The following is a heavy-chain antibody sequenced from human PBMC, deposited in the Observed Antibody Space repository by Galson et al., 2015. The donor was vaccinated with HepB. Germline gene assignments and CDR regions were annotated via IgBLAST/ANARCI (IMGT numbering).Heavy chain of an antibody. Sequence: SLRLSCAASGFTFSSYAMTWVRQAPGKGLEWVSALTPGGGDTYYADSVKGRFTISRDNSKNTLYLQMNSLRAEDTAVYYCAKDSLQYALDIWGQGTMVTVSS. J-gene: IGHJ3*02. D-gene: IGHD5-24*01. CDR3: AKDSLQYALDI. V-gene: IGHV3-23*01. CDR1: GFTFSSYA. CDR2: LTPGGGDT.